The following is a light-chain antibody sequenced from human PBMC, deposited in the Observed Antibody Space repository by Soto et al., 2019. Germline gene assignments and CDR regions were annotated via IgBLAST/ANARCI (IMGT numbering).Light chain of an antibody. CDR1: QSVSSY. CDR2: DAS. CDR3: QQRSNWRPYT. J-gene: IGKJ2*01. V-gene: IGKV3-11*01. Sequence: EIVLTQSPATLPLSPGERTTLSCRASQSVSSYLAWYQQKPGQAPRLLIYDASNRSTGIPARFSGSGSRTDFTLTISSLEPEDFAVYYCQQRSNWRPYTFGQGTKLEIK.